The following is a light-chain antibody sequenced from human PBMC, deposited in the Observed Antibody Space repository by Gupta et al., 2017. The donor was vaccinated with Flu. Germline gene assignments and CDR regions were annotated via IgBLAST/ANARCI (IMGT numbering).Light chain of an antibody. J-gene: IGLJ3*02. CDR2: EVS. V-gene: IGLV2-14*01. CDR1: SSDLAGYDY. CDR3: SSYTTTSTM. Sequence: QSALTQPASVSGSPGQSITMSCTGTSSDLAGYDYVSWYQHHPGKAPKLIIYEVSDRPSGVSNRFSGSKSGNTASLTISVLQAEDEAYYYCSSYTTTSTMFGGGTKLTVL.